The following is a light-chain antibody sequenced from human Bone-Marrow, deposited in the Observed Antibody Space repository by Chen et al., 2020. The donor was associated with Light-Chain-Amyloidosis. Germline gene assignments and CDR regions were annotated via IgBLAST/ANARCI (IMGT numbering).Light chain of an antibody. CDR2: DAS. Sequence: DIQMTQSPSTLSASVGDRVTITCRASQSISSGLAWYQQKPGKAPKLLIYDASSLESGVPSRFSGSGAGTEFTLTISILQPDDFSTYYCQQYKSYSWTFGQGTKVEIK. V-gene: IGKV1-5*01. CDR1: QSISSG. J-gene: IGKJ1*01. CDR3: QQYKSYSWT.